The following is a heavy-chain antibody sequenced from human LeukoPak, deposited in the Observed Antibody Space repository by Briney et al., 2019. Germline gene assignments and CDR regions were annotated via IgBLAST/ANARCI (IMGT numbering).Heavy chain of an antibody. CDR2: IRYNGNNQ. V-gene: IGHV3-30*02. D-gene: IGHD3-10*01. J-gene: IGHJ6*03. Sequence: GGSLRLSCAASGFTVSSNYMTWIRQAPGERLEWVAFIRYNGNNQYYADSVKGRFTISRDNSKNTLYLQMNSLKGDDTAVYYCAKDSAFYYIDVWGKGTTVIISS. CDR3: AKDSAFYYIDV. CDR1: GFTVSSNY.